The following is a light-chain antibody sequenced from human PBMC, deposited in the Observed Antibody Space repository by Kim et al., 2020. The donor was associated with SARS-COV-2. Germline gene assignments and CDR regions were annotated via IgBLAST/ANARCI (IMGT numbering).Light chain of an antibody. CDR3: QQTHSFPLT. V-gene: IGKV1D-12*01. CDR2: EAS. CDR1: QDISSL. Sequence: ASVGDRVTITCRASQDISSLLGWYQQKPGKAPKVLIYEASNLQSGVPSRFSGSGSGTDFTLTINSLQPEDFATYYCQQTHSFPLTFGGGTKVDIK. J-gene: IGKJ4*01.